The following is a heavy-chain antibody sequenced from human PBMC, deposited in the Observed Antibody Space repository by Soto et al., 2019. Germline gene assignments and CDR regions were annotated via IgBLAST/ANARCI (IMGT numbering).Heavy chain of an antibody. J-gene: IGHJ5*02. CDR3: ARDGETLGYCSGGSCYSWFDP. CDR2: IKQDGSEK. D-gene: IGHD2-15*01. V-gene: IGHV3-7*03. CDR1: GFTFSSYW. Sequence: GGSLRLFCAASGFTFSSYWMSWVRQAPGKGLEWVANIKQDGSEKYYVDSVKGRFTISRDNAKNSLYLQMNSLRAEDTAVYYCARDGETLGYCSGGSCYSWFDPWGQGTLVTVSS.